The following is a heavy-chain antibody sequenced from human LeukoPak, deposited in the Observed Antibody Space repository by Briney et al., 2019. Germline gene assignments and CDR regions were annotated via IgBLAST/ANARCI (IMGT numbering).Heavy chain of an antibody. CDR3: ARVFYCSSTSCYDP. V-gene: IGHV3-48*03. CDR1: GFTFSSYE. J-gene: IGHJ5*02. Sequence: QTGGSLRLSCAASGFTFSSYEMNWVRQAPGKVLEWVSYISSSGSTIYYADSVKGRFTISRDNAKNSLYLQMNSLRAEDTALYYCARVFYCSSTSCYDPWGQGTLITVSS. D-gene: IGHD2-2*01. CDR2: ISSSGSTI.